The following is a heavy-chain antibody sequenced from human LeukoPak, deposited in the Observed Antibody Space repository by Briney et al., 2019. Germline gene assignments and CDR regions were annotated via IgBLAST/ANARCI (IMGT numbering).Heavy chain of an antibody. CDR2: INPSIGNT. CDR1: GYTFTSYY. D-gene: IGHD3-3*01. CDR3: AGTQIFGVVANYYYYYGMDV. Sequence: GASVKVSCKASGYTFTSYYAHWVRQAPGQGLEWMGIINPSIGNTSYAQNFQGRVNMTRDTSTNTLYMELSSLRSEDKAVYYCAGTQIFGVVANYYYYYGMDVWGQGTTVTVSS. J-gene: IGHJ6*02. V-gene: IGHV1-46*01.